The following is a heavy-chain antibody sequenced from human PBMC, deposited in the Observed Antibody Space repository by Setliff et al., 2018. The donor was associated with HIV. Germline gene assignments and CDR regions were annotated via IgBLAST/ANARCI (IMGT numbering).Heavy chain of an antibody. D-gene: IGHD6-13*01. V-gene: IGHV4-39*07. J-gene: IGHJ1*01. CDR2: IYYSGNT. CDR1: GGSIKSSSYY. Sequence: SETLSLTCTVSGGSIKSSSYYWGWIRQPPGKGLEWIGSIYYSGNTYYNPSLKSRVTISVDTSRNQFSLRLSSVTAADTAIYYCARVPTSSWYVTTQRTKEYFQQWGQGTLVTVSA. CDR3: ARVPTSSWYVTTQRTKEYFQQ.